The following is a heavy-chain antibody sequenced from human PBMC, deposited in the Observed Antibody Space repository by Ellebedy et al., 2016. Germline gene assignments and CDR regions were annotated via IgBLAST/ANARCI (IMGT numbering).Heavy chain of an antibody. Sequence: GESLKISXAASGFRFDDYTMHWVRQPPGKGLEWVSLISWNGASASYGDSVRGRFIVSRDNRKDSFYLQMNSLRAEDSALYYCARALGGQLIWYFDLWGRGTLVTVSS. J-gene: IGHJ2*01. D-gene: IGHD1-1*01. V-gene: IGHV3-43*01. CDR1: GFRFDDYT. CDR2: ISWNGASA. CDR3: ARALGGQLIWYFDL.